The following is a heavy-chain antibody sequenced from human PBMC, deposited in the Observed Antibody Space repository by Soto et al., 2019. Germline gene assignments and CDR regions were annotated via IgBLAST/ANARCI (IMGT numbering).Heavy chain of an antibody. V-gene: IGHV1-69*02. CDR1: GGTFSSYT. CDR3: ARVYDIVVVPAANERWFDP. Sequence: GASVKVSCKASGGTFSSYTISWVRQAPGQGLEWMGRIIPILGIANYAQKFQGRVTITADKSTSTAYMELSSLRSEDTAVYYCARVYDIVVVPAANERWFDPWGQGTLVTVSS. D-gene: IGHD2-2*01. CDR2: IIPILGIA. J-gene: IGHJ5*02.